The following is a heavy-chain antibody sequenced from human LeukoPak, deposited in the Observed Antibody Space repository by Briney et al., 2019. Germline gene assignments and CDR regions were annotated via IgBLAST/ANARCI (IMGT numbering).Heavy chain of an antibody. CDR2: IRYDGSNK. CDR1: GFTFSSYG. CDR3: AKDLTIGADGSYFDY. V-gene: IGHV3-30*02. J-gene: IGHJ4*02. Sequence: GGSLRLSCAASGFTFSSYGIHWVRQAPGKGLEWVAFIRYDGSNKYYGDSVKGRFTISRDNSKNTLFLQMNSLRAEDTATYYCAKDLTIGADGSYFDYWGQGTLVTVSS. D-gene: IGHD6-13*01.